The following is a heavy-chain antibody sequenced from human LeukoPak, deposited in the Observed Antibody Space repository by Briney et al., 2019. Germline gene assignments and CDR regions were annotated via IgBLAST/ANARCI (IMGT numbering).Heavy chain of an antibody. J-gene: IGHJ5*02. CDR2: ISAYNGNT. D-gene: IGHD6-13*01. V-gene: IGHV1-18*01. CDR1: GYTFTSYG. Sequence: ASVKVSCKASGYTFTSYGISWVRQALGQGLEWMGWISAYNGNTNYAQKLQGRVTMTTDTSTSTAYMELRSLRSDDTAVYYCARDTGYSSSWYHRFDPWGQGTLVTVSS. CDR3: ARDTGYSSSWYHRFDP.